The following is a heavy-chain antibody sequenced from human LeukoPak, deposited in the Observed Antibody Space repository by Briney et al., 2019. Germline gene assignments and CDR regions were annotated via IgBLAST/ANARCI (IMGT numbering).Heavy chain of an antibody. J-gene: IGHJ4*02. CDR1: GGSISRYY. V-gene: IGHV4-59*01. Sequence: SETLSLTCLVSGGSISRYYWTWIRQPPGERLEWIGWIHYSGNTAYNPSLESRVTMSEDTSKNHVSLRMTSVTAADTATYYCARWGYFDNSGYFVAEYWGQGALVTVSS. D-gene: IGHD3-22*01. CDR2: IHYSGNT. CDR3: ARWGYFDNSGYFVAEY.